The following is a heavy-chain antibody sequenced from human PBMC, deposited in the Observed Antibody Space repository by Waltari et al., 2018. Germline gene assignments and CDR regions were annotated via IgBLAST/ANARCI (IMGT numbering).Heavy chain of an antibody. CDR1: GYTFTDYH. D-gene: IGHD2-8*02. CDR3: ARRSCTGECYAPYVY. Sequence: QVQLVPSGAGVTTPGASVKVYCQPSGYTFTDYHIPWVRQAPGQGLEWMGWINPKSGGTYYAQTFRGWVTMTRDTSTSTVYMELSSLKSDDTAVYYCARRSCTGECYAPYVYWGQGSLVTVSS. CDR2: INPKSGGT. V-gene: IGHV1-2*04. J-gene: IGHJ4*02.